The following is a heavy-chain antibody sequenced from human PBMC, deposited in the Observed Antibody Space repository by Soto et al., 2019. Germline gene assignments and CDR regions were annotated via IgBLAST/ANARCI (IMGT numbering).Heavy chain of an antibody. D-gene: IGHD1-7*01. CDR3: ARENWNYGPYYYYYMDV. Sequence: SVKVSCKASGGTFSSYTISWVRQAPGQGLEWMGRIIPILGIANYAQKFQGRVTITADKSTSTAYMELSSLRSEDTAVYYCARENWNYGPYYYYYMDVWGKGTTVTVSS. CDR2: IIPILGIA. CDR1: GGTFSSYT. V-gene: IGHV1-69*04. J-gene: IGHJ6*03.